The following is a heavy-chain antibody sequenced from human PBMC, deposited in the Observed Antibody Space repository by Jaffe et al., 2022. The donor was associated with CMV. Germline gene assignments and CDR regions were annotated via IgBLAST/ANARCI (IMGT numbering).Heavy chain of an antibody. CDR1: GGSISSSSYY. Sequence: QLQLQESGPGLVKPSETLSLTCTVSGGSISSSSYYWGWIRQPPGKGLEWIGSIYYSGSTYYNPSLKSRVTISVDTSKNQFSLKLSSVTAADTAVYYCARQFGELSWFDPWGQGTLVTVSS. CDR3: ARQFGELSWFDP. CDR2: IYYSGST. D-gene: IGHD3-10*01. V-gene: IGHV4-39*01. J-gene: IGHJ5*02.